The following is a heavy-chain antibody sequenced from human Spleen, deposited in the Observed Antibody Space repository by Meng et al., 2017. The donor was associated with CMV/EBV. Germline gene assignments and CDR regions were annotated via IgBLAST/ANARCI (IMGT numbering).Heavy chain of an antibody. CDR2: ISSSGSTI. D-gene: IGHD3-3*01. J-gene: IGHJ6*02. Sequence: GESLKISCEASGFAFSSYEMNWVRQAPGKGLEWVSYISSSGSTIYYADSVKGRFTISRDNAKNSLYLQMKSLRAEDTAVYYCARSGGTVDFWSGYPSAYYYGMDVWGQGTTVTVSS. V-gene: IGHV3-48*03. CDR3: ARSGGTVDFWSGYPSAYYYGMDV. CDR1: GFAFSSYE.